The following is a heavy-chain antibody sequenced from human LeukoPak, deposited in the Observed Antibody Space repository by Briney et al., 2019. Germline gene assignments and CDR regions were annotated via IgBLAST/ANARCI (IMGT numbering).Heavy chain of an antibody. J-gene: IGHJ5*02. CDR3: ARGKRYSSSWYRWFDP. D-gene: IGHD6-13*01. CDR2: INHSGST. Sequence: SETLSLTCAVYGVSFSGYYWSWIRQPPGKGLEWIGEINHSGSTNYNPSLKSRVTISVDTSKNQFSLKLSSVTAADTAVYYCARGKRYSSSWYRWFDPWGQGTLVTVSS. V-gene: IGHV4-34*01. CDR1: GVSFSGYY.